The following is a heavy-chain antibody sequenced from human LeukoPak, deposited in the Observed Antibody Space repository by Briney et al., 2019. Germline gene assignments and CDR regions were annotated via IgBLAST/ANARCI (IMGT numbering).Heavy chain of an antibody. J-gene: IGHJ6*02. CDR1: GFTFSDYY. V-gene: IGHV3-11*04. CDR2: ISSSGSTI. CDR3: ARDSPCGTPVGCMDV. D-gene: IGHD1-26*01. Sequence: GGSLRLSCAASGFTFSDYYMSWIRQAPGKGLEWVSYISSSGSTIYYADSVKGRFTISRDNAKNSLYLQMNSLRAEDTAVYYCARDSPCGTPVGCMDVWGQGTTVTVSS.